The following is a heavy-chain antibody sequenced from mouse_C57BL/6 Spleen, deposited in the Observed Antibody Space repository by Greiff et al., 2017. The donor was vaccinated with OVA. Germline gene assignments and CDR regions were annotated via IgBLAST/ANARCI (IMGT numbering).Heavy chain of an antibody. Sequence: DAGGGLVQPKGSLKLSCAASGFSFNTYAMNWVRQAPGKGLEWVARIRSKSNNYATYYADSVKDRFTISRDDSESMLYLQMNNLKTEDTAMYYCVRGGGSSPFDYWGQGTTLTVSS. J-gene: IGHJ2*01. CDR1: GFSFNTYA. CDR3: VRGGGSSPFDY. CDR2: IRSKSNNYAT. V-gene: IGHV10-1*01. D-gene: IGHD1-1*01.